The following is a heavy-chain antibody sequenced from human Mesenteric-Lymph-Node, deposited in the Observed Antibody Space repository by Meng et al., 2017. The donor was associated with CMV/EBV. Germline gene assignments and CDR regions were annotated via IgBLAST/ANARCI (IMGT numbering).Heavy chain of an antibody. D-gene: IGHD3-3*01. J-gene: IGHJ4*02. V-gene: IGHV4-39*01. CDR2: IYYSGST. CDR3: ARGHPTHIAYWSGPFYFDS. Sequence: SETLSLTCTVSGGSISSSSYYWGWIRQPPGKGLEWIGSIYYSGSTYYNPSLKSRVTISVDTSKNQFSLNLTSVTAADTATYFCARGHPTHIAYWSGPFYFDSWDQGKVVTVSS. CDR1: GGSISSSSYY.